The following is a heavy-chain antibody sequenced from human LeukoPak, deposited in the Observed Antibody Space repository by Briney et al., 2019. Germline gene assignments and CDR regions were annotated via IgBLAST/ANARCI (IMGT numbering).Heavy chain of an antibody. V-gene: IGHV1-2*02. CDR1: GYTFTSYY. D-gene: IGHD5-12*01. CDR2: INPNSGGS. J-gene: IGHJ4*02. CDR3: ARGPRYGESGYDLGPY. Sequence: GASVKVSFKASGYTFTSYYIYWMRQAPGQGLEWVGWINPNSGGSHYARRFQGRVTMTSDTSINTGYMELTSLTTDDTAVYYCARGPRYGESGYDLGPYWGQGTLVTVSS.